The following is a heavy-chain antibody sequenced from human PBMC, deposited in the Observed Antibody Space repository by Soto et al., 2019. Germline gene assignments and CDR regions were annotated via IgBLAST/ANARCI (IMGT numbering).Heavy chain of an antibody. CDR3: ARDPGSGYDRGYYYYYGVDV. V-gene: IGHV4-31*03. J-gene: IGHJ6*02. Sequence: SETLSLTCTVSGGSISSGGYYWSWIRQHPGKGLEWIGYIYYSGSTYYNPSLKSRVTISVDTSKNQFSLKLSSVTAADTAVYYCARDPGSGYDRGYYYYYGVDVWGQGTTVTVSS. D-gene: IGHD5-12*01. CDR1: GGSISSGGYY. CDR2: IYYSGST.